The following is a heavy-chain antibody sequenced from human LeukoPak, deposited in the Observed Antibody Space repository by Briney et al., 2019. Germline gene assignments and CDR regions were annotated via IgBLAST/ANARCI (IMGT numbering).Heavy chain of an antibody. D-gene: IGHD1-1*01. CDR1: GGSISSYY. J-gene: IGHJ4*02. Sequence: SETLSLTCTVSGGSISSYYWSWIRQPPGKGLEWIGYIYYSGSTNYNPSLKSRVTISVDTSKNQFSLKLSSVTAADAAVYYCARGGATVQSYYFDYWGQGTLVTVSS. V-gene: IGHV4-59*01. CDR3: ARGGATVQSYYFDY. CDR2: IYYSGST.